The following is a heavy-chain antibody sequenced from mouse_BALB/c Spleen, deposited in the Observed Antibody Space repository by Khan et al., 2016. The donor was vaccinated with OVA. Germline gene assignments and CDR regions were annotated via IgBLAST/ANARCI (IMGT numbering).Heavy chain of an antibody. J-gene: IGHJ3*01. Sequence: EVELVESGGDLVEPGGSLKLSCAASGFTFSTYGMSWVRQTPDKRLEWVAIISTGGHYTYYPDSVRGRFTISRDNAKNTLYLQMTSLKSEDTAMFYCARLAYYYDSEGFAYWGQGTLVTVSA. D-gene: IGHD1-1*01. CDR1: GFTFSTYG. CDR2: ISTGGHYT. V-gene: IGHV5-6*01. CDR3: ARLAYYYDSEGFAY.